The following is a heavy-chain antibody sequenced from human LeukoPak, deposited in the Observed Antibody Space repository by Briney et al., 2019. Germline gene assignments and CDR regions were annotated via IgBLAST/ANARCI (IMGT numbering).Heavy chain of an antibody. J-gene: IGHJ4*02. V-gene: IGHV3-21*01. Sequence: PGGSLRLSCAASGFTFSSYSMNWVRQAPGKGLEWVSSISSSSSYIYYGASVKGRFTISRDNAKDSLYLQMNSLRAEDTAVYYCARDYEIYWGQGTLVTVSS. CDR2: ISSSSSYI. D-gene: IGHD5-12*01. CDR3: ARDYEIY. CDR1: GFTFSSYS.